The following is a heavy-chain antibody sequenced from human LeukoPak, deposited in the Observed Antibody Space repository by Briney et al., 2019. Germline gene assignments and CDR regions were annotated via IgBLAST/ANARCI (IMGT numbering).Heavy chain of an antibody. Sequence: SETLSLTCTVSGGSISSGGYYWSWIRQHPGKGLEWIGYIHYSGSTYYNPSPKSRVTISVDTSKNQFSLKLSSVTAADTAVYYCARALAAAGTYYYYMDVWGKGTTVTVSS. D-gene: IGHD6-13*01. V-gene: IGHV4-31*03. CDR2: IHYSGST. J-gene: IGHJ6*03. CDR1: GGSISSGGYY. CDR3: ARALAAAGTYYYYMDV.